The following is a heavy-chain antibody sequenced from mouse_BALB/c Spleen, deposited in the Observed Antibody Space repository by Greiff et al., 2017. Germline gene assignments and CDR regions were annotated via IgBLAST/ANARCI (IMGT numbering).Heavy chain of an antibody. D-gene: IGHD2-1*01. CDR3: ARVNYGNYVGVYAMDY. J-gene: IGHJ4*01. CDR2: ISSGGST. Sequence: EVQLVESGGGLVKPGGSLKLSCAASGFTFSSYAMSWVRQTPEKRLEWVASISSGGSTYYPDSVKGRFTISRDNARNILYLQMSSLRSEDTAMYYCARVNYGNYVGVYAMDYWGQGTSVTVSS. V-gene: IGHV5-6-5*01. CDR1: GFTFSSYA.